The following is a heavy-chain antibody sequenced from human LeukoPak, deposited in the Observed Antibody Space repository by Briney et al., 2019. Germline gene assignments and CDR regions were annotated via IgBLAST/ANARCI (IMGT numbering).Heavy chain of an antibody. CDR1: GFTFSSYD. V-gene: IGHV3-13*01. CDR2: IGTAGDT. CDR3: ARAYYDSSGYWGFDY. J-gene: IGHJ4*02. D-gene: IGHD3-22*01. Sequence: GGSLRLPCAASGFTFSSYDMHWVRQATGKGLEWVSAIGTAGDTYYPGSVKGRFTISRENAKNSLYLQMNSLRAGDTAVYYCARAYYDSSGYWGFDYWGQGTLVTVSS.